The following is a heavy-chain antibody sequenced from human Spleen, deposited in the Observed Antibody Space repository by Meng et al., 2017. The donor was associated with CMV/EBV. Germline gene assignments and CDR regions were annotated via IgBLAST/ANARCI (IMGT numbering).Heavy chain of an antibody. CDR3: VREMGYCSGGSCYAFEF. V-gene: IGHV1-2*02. D-gene: IGHD2-15*01. J-gene: IGHJ4*02. Sequence: YPFPGYHLHWVRQAPGQGLEWMGWLNPNSGGTNYAQKFQGRVTMTRDTSISTAYMELSGLRSDDTSVYYCVREMGYCSGGSCYAFEFWGQGSLVTVSS. CDR2: LNPNSGGT. CDR1: YPFPGYH.